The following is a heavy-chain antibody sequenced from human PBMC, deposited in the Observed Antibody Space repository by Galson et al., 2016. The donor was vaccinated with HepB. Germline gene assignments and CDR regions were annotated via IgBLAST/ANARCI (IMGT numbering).Heavy chain of an antibody. V-gene: IGHV3-74*01. D-gene: IGHD3-16*01. Sequence: SLRLSCAASGFTFSSCWMHWVRQAPGKGLVWVSRINGDGNNTNYADSVKGRFTISRDNAKNTLYLQMNSLRSEDTALYYCTLGATSAHYWGQGTLVTVSS. CDR1: GFTFSSCW. CDR2: INGDGNNT. J-gene: IGHJ4*02. CDR3: TLGATSAHY.